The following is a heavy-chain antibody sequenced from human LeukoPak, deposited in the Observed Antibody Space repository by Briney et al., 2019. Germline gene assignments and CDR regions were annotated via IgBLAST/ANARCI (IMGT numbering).Heavy chain of an antibody. J-gene: IGHJ6*03. CDR2: IYLDGSRA. CDR3: GRAGPVTKDHFMDV. CDR1: GFTFTNYW. D-gene: IGHD2-2*01. Sequence: GGSLRLSCAVSGFTFTNYWMSWARQSPGRGLEWVANIYLDGSRAYYVDSVKGRFTISRDNAKNSLFLQMNSLSAEDTAVYYCGRAGPVTKDHFMDVWGKGTTVTVSS. V-gene: IGHV3-7*01.